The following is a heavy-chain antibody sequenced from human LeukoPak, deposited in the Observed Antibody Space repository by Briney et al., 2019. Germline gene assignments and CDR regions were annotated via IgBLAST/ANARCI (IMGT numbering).Heavy chain of an antibody. J-gene: IGHJ4*02. V-gene: IGHV3-30*04. D-gene: IGHD3-10*01. CDR2: ISYDGSNK. CDR3: ARDSTYYYDSGSSGPHYFDN. Sequence: GGSLRLSCAASGFTFSSYAMHWVRQAPGKGLEWVAVISYDGSNKYYADSVKGRFTISRDSSKNTLYLQLNSLRAEDTAVYYCARDSTYYYDSGSSGPHYFDNWGQGTLVTVSS. CDR1: GFTFSSYA.